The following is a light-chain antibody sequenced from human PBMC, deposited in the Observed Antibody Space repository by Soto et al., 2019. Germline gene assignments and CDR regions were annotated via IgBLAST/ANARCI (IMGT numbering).Light chain of an antibody. J-gene: IGKJ4*01. CDR3: QQGNSYPLT. Sequence: DIQLTQSPSFLSASVGDRVTITCRATQDISNYLAWYQQKPGKAPNLLIHSASTLQGGVSSRFGGSGSGTEFTLTISSLQPEDLATYYCQQGNSYPLTFGGGTKVEIK. CDR1: QDISNY. CDR2: SAS. V-gene: IGKV1-9*01.